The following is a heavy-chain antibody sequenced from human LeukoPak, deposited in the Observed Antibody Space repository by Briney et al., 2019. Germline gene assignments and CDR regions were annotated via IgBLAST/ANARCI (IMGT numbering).Heavy chain of an antibody. CDR2: ISGSGSSI. CDR3: AKDTASSWWYFDL. D-gene: IGHD5-18*01. CDR1: GFTFSNYA. V-gene: IGHV3-23*01. J-gene: IGHJ2*01. Sequence: GGSLRLSCAASGFTFSNYAMNWVRQAPGKGLEWVSVISGSGSSICYADSVKGRFTISRDNSKNTLYLQMNSLRAEDTAVYYCAKDTASSWWYFDLWGRGTLVTVSS.